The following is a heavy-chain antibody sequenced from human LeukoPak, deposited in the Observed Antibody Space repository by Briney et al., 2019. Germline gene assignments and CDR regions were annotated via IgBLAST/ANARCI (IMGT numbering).Heavy chain of an antibody. Sequence: ASVEVSCKASGYTFTGYYIHWVRQAPGQGLEWMGWINPNSGGTNYAQKFQGRVTMTRGTSISTAYMELSRLRSDDTAVYYCARDPATEGDYWGQGTLVTVSS. CDR1: GYTFTGYY. CDR2: INPNSGGT. J-gene: IGHJ4*02. V-gene: IGHV1-2*02. CDR3: ARDPATEGDY.